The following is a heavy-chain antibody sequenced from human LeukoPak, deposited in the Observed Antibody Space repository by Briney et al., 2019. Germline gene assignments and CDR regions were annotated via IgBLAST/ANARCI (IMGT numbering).Heavy chain of an antibody. CDR1: GFTFSSYS. CDR3: ARGISLLWFGESPPYYFDY. D-gene: IGHD3-10*01. CDR2: ISSSSSTI. Sequence: GSLRLSCAASGFTFSSYSMNWVRQAPGKGLEWVSYISSSSSTIYYADSVKGRFTISRDNAKNSLYLQMNSLRDEDTAVYYCARGISLLWFGESPPYYFDYWGQGTLVTVSS. J-gene: IGHJ4*02. V-gene: IGHV3-48*02.